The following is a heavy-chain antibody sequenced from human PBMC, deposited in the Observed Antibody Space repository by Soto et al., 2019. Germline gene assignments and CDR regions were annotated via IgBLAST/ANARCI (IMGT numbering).Heavy chain of an antibody. CDR2: VHHSWGS. CDR1: GGSISSYY. Sequence: QVQLQESGPGLVKPSETLSLSCTVSGGSISSYYWSWFRQSPGKRMEWIGYVHHSWGSSYNPSLQXXVXXSLDTSKTQFSRNVTSVTATDTAVYYCARQGFGPLHGLVDVWGQGTTVTVSS. V-gene: IGHV4-59*08. D-gene: IGHD3-10*01. CDR3: ARQGFGPLHGLVDV. J-gene: IGHJ6*02.